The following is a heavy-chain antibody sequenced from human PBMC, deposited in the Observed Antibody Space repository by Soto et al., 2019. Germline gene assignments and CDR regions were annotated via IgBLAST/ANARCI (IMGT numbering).Heavy chain of an antibody. Sequence: GGSLRLSCAASGFTFSSYGMHWVRQAPGKGLEWVAVISYDGSNKYYADSVKGRFTISRDNSKNTLYLQMNSLRAEDTAVYYCAKDSGDYGRWFDPWGQGTLVTVSS. CDR1: GFTFSSYG. J-gene: IGHJ5*02. D-gene: IGHD4-17*01. CDR3: AKDSGDYGRWFDP. V-gene: IGHV3-30*18. CDR2: ISYDGSNK.